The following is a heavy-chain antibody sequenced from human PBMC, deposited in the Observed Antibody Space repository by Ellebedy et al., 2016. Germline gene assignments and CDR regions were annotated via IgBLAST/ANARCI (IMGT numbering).Heavy chain of an antibody. D-gene: IGHD3-10*01. Sequence: GESLKISCAASGFTFSSYWMGWVRQAPGKGLEWVANIRSDESEKYFKDSVKGRFTISRDNAKNSVYLQMNSLRVEDTAMYYCAGSGSYRQIEYWGQGTLVTVSS. CDR1: GFTFSSYW. CDR2: IRSDESEK. J-gene: IGHJ4*02. V-gene: IGHV3-7*03. CDR3: AGSGSYRQIEY.